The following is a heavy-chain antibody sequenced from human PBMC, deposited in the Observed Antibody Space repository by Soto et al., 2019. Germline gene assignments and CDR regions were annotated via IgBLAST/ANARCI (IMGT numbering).Heavy chain of an antibody. J-gene: IGHJ4*02. CDR1: GGTFISYA. D-gene: IGHD4-17*01. V-gene: IGHV1-69*01. CDR3: ARGSVTTYLTAFDY. CDR2: IIPVFGTA. Sequence: QVQLVQSGAEVKKPGSSVKVSCKASGGTFISYAISWVRQAPGRGLEWMGGIIPVFGTANYTQKFQGRVTITADESTSTAYMELSRLRSEDTDLYYCARGSVTTYLTAFDYRGQGTLVTVSS.